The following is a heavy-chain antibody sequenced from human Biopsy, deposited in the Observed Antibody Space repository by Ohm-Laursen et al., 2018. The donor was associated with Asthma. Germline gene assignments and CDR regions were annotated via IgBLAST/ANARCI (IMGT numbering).Heavy chain of an antibody. CDR2: VSWNSGSI. D-gene: IGHD6-13*01. CDR3: VKDIRLQLWGFDS. CDR1: GFTFDDYA. Sequence: SCAASGFTFDDYAMHWVRQAPRKGLEWVSGVSWNSGSIDYADSVKGRFTISRDNAKNSLYLQMNSLRGADTALYYCVKDIRLQLWGFDSWGQGTLVTVSS. J-gene: IGHJ4*02. V-gene: IGHV3-9*01.